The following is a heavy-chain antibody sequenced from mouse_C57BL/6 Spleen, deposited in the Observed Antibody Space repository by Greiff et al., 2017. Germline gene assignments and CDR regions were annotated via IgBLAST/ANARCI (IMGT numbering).Heavy chain of an antibody. V-gene: IGHV1-61*01. J-gene: IGHJ2*01. Sequence: QVQLQQPGAELVRPGSSVKLSCKASGYTFTSYWMDWVKQRPGQGLEWIGNIYPSDSETHYNQKFKDKATLTVDKSSSTAYMQLSSLTSEDSAVYYCARRHNYDVYFDDWGQGTTLTVSS. D-gene: IGHD2-12*01. CDR1: GYTFTSYW. CDR3: ARRHNYDVYFDD. CDR2: IYPSDSET.